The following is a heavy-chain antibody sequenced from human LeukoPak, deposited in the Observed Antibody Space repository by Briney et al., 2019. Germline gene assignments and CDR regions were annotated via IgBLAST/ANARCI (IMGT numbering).Heavy chain of an antibody. CDR1: GFTLNNYW. CDR2: INPDGTVT. V-gene: IGHV3-74*01. J-gene: IGHJ2*01. Sequence: GGSLRLSCAASGFTLNNYWMHWVRQAPGKGLVWVSPINPDGTVTTYADSVKGRFTITRDNAKNTLYLQMNSLRAEDTAVYYCVRDSPSGFFDLWGRGTLVTVSS. CDR3: VRDSPSGFFDL. D-gene: IGHD6-19*01.